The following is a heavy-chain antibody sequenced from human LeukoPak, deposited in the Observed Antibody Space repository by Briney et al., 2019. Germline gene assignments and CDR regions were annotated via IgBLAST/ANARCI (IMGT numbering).Heavy chain of an antibody. V-gene: IGHV3-23*01. CDR2: VSGSGGST. J-gene: IGHJ4*02. D-gene: IGHD1-26*01. CDR1: GFTFSSYA. CDR3: AKDREGSGSYYPDY. Sequence: GGSLRLSCAASGFTFSSYAMSWVRQAPGKGLEWISVVSGSGGSTYYADSVKGRFTISRDNSKNMLYLQMNSLRAEDTAVHYCAKDREGSGSYYPDYWGQGAPVTVSS.